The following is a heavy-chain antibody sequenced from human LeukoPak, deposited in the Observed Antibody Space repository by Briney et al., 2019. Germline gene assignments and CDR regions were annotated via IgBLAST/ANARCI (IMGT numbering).Heavy chain of an antibody. CDR2: ISGSGGST. V-gene: IGHV3-23*01. D-gene: IGHD3-10*01. Sequence: GGSLRLSCAASGFTFSSYAMSWVRRAPGKGLEWVSGISGSGGSTYYADFVKGRFTISRDNSKNTLYLQMNSLRAEDTAVYYCAKDNGDWFGAFDIWGQGTMVTVSS. J-gene: IGHJ3*02. CDR1: GFTFSSYA. CDR3: AKDNGDWFGAFDI.